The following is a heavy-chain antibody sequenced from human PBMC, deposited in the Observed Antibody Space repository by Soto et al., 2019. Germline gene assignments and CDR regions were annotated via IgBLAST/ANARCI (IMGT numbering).Heavy chain of an antibody. D-gene: IGHD1-26*01. Sequence: QVQLQESGPGLVKPSQTLSLTCNVSGDSITNGGHYWSWLRQPPGKGLEWIGFIYYIGTTYYNPSLKSRATISVHTSKIQLSLKPNYVTAADTAVYYCERSAVGATESGFDSWGQGTLVTVSS. CDR2: IYYIGTT. CDR1: GDSITNGGHY. V-gene: IGHV4-31*03. J-gene: IGHJ4*02. CDR3: ERSAVGATESGFDS.